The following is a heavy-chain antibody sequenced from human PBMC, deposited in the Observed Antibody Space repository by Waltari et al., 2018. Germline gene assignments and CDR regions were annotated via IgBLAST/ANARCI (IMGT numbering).Heavy chain of an antibody. CDR2: ISSSGSTK. Sequence: EVRLVESGGNLVQPGGSLRLSCAASGFSFSSYERNWVRQAPGRGLEWVSYISSSGSTKYYADSVKGRFTISRDNAKNSLYLQMNSLRADDTAVYYCARVRVVMGEGVYWGQGTLVTVSS. D-gene: IGHD2-15*01. CDR1: GFSFSSYE. CDR3: ARVRVVMGEGVY. J-gene: IGHJ4*02. V-gene: IGHV3-48*03.